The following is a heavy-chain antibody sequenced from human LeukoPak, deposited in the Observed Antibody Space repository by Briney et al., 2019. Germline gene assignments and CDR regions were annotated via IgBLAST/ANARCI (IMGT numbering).Heavy chain of an antibody. CDR3: ARSASTYYYDSSGYYLDY. D-gene: IGHD3-22*01. Sequence: GGSLRLSCAASGFTFDDYGMSWVRQAPGKGLGWVSGINWNGGSTGYADSVKGRFTISRDNAKNSLYLQMNSLRAEDTALHYCARSASTYYYDSSGYYLDYWGQGTLVTVSS. J-gene: IGHJ4*02. V-gene: IGHV3-20*04. CDR1: GFTFDDYG. CDR2: INWNGGST.